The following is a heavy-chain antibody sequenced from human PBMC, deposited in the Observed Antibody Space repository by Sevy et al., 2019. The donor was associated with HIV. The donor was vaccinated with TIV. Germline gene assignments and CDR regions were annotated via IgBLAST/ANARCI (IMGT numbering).Heavy chain of an antibody. CDR2: ISGSADRT. D-gene: IGHD3-22*01. V-gene: IGHV3-23*01. CDR1: GFPFRAYA. CDR3: AKESDYYKTPYVDY. Sequence: GGSLRLSCTASGFPFRAYAMSWVRRAPGKGLEWVSAISGSADRTYYADSVKGRFTISRDNSKNTLYLQMNSLRAEDTAVYYCAKESDYYKTPYVDYWGQGSLVTVSS. J-gene: IGHJ4*02.